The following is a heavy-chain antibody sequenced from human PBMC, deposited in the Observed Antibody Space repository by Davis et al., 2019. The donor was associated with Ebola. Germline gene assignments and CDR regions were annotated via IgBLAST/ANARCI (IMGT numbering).Heavy chain of an antibody. CDR3: ARVERELGAFDI. V-gene: IGHV1-2*02. CDR1: GYTFTGYY. D-gene: IGHD1-26*01. Sequence: ASVKVSCKASGYTFTGYYMHWVRQAPGQGLEWMGWINPNSGGTNYAQKFQGRVTMTRDTSISTAYMELRSLRSDDTAVYYCARVERELGAFDIWGQGTMVTVSS. CDR2: INPNSGGT. J-gene: IGHJ3*02.